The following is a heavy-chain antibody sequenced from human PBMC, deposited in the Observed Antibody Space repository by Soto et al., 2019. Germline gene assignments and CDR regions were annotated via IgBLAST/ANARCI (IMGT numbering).Heavy chain of an antibody. V-gene: IGHV4-61*08. D-gene: IGHD5-18*01. Sequence: SETLSLTCTVSGVSISSGGYYWSWIRQHPGKGLEWIGYIYYSGSTNYNPSLKSRVTISVDTSKNQFSLKLSSVTAADTAVYYCARSQYSYGQLREYYFDYWGQGTLVTVSS. J-gene: IGHJ4*02. CDR1: GVSISSGGYY. CDR3: ARSQYSYGQLREYYFDY. CDR2: IYYSGST.